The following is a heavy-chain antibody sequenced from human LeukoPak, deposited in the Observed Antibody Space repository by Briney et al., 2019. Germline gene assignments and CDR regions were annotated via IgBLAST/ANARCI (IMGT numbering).Heavy chain of an antibody. D-gene: IGHD3-16*01. Sequence: GGSLRLSCAASGFTFSTYNMNWVRQAPGKGLEWISYITSSSSTIYYADSVKGRFTISRDNAKNSLYPQMNSLRVDDTAVYYCGRVGSYGAFDYWGQGIMVTVSS. J-gene: IGHJ4*02. CDR3: GRVGSYGAFDY. V-gene: IGHV3-48*01. CDR2: ITSSSSTI. CDR1: GFTFSTYN.